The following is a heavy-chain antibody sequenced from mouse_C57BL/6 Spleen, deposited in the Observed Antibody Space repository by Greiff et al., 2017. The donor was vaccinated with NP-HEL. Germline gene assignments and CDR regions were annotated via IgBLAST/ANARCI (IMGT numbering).Heavy chain of an antibody. V-gene: IGHV1-69*01. Sequence: QVQLQQPGAELVMPGASVKLSCKASGYTFTSYWMHWVKQRPGQGLEWIGEIDPSDSSTNYTQKFKGKSTLTVDKSSSTAYMQLSSLTSEDSAVDYCAREGVTTGDRCAYWGQGTLVTVSA. J-gene: IGHJ3*01. CDR2: IDPSDSST. D-gene: IGHD2-2*01. CDR3: AREGVTTGDRCAY. CDR1: GYTFTSYW.